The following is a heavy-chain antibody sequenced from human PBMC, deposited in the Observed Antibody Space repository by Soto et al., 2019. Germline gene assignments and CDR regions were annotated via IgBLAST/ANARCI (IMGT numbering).Heavy chain of an antibody. J-gene: IGHJ6*02. CDR2: IYYSGST. CDR3: ARRPYGSGSNYYGMDV. Sequence: SETLSLTCTVSGGSISSSSYYWGWLRQPPGKGLEWIGSIYYSGSTYYNPSLKSRVTISVDTSKNQFSLKLSSVTAADTAVYYCARRPYGSGSNYYGMDVWGQGTTVTVSS. CDR1: GGSISSSSYY. V-gene: IGHV4-39*01. D-gene: IGHD3-10*01.